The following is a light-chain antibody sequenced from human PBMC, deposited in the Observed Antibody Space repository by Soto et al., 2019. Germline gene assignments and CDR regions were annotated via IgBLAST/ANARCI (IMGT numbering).Light chain of an antibody. CDR3: QQYEKWPPSIT. J-gene: IGKJ5*01. CDR2: GVS. Sequence: EIVMTQPPATLSVSPGERVILSCRASQSVSNNYLAWYQQKPGPAPRLLIYGVSTRATGISARFSGGGSVTEFTRTISSLQSEDFAFYYCQQYEKWPPSITLGQGTRLEIK. V-gene: IGKV3-15*01. CDR1: QSVSNN.